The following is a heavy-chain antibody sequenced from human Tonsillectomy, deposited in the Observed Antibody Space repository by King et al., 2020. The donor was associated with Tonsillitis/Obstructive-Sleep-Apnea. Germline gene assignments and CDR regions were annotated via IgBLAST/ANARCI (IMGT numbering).Heavy chain of an antibody. V-gene: IGHV3-23*01. D-gene: IGHD1-26*01. CDR3: AKARYSGSYSPDY. CDR1: EFTFSTYA. Sequence: EVQLLESGGGLVQPGGSLRLSWAASEFTFSTYAMSWVRQAPGKGLEWVSVIRGSGGNTYYADSVKGRFTISRDNSKNTLYLQMNSLRAEDTAIYYCAKARYSGSYSPDYWGQGSLVTVSS. CDR2: IRGSGGNT. J-gene: IGHJ4*02.